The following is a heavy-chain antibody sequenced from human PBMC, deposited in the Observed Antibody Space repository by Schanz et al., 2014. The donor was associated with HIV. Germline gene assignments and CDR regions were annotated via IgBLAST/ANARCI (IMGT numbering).Heavy chain of an antibody. CDR2: ISGSGGST. V-gene: IGHV3-23*01. D-gene: IGHD3-10*01. CDR3: AKCPTMVRGTGIPG. CDR1: GFTFSSQE. J-gene: IGHJ6*04. Sequence: EVQLLESGGGLVEPXXSLRLSCAXXGFTFSSQERTWVRQAPGKGLEWVSVISGSGGSTYYADSVKGRFTISRDNSKXXXXXXXXXLRAEDTAVYYCAKCPTMVRGTGIPGWGKGTTVTVSS.